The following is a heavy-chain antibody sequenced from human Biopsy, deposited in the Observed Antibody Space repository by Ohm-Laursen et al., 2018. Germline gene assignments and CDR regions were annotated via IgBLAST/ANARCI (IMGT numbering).Heavy chain of an antibody. D-gene: IGHD3-22*01. Sequence: LRLSCTASGFTFSTYSMNWVRQPPGKGLEWIGSIFYRGSTHYKPSLKSRVNISVDTSKNEFSLKLNSVTAADTAVYYCAGDYDTSGYYYVSWGQGTLVTVSS. J-gene: IGHJ5*02. V-gene: IGHV4-59*04. CDR2: IFYRGST. CDR1: GFTFSTYSMN. CDR3: AGDYDTSGYYYVS.